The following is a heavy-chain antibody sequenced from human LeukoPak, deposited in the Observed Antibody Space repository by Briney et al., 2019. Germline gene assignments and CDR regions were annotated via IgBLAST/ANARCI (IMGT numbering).Heavy chain of an antibody. CDR1: GYTFTSYG. J-gene: IGHJ5*02. CDR2: ISAYNGNT. CDR3: ARAPFCGGDCYQPLPYSWFDP. D-gene: IGHD2-21*02. Sequence: ASVKVSCKASGYTFTSYGISWVRQAPGQGLEWMGWISAYNGNTNYAQKLQGRVTMTTDTSTSTAYMELRSLRSDDTAVYYCARAPFCGGDCYQPLPYSWFDPWGQGTLVTVSS. V-gene: IGHV1-18*01.